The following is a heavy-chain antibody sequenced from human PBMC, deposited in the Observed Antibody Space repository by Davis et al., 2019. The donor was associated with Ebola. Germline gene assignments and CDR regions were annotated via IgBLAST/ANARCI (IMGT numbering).Heavy chain of an antibody. Sequence: PSETLSLTCSVSGGSLNKVDYYWTWIRQAPGKGLEWIGYIYSFGGTYYNPSLRSRIAMSIDMSKNQFSLNLNSVSAADTAVYYCATMPATGYSDYFNIWGQGILITVSS. CDR2: IYSFGGT. CDR3: ATMPATGYSDYFNI. D-gene: IGHD3-9*01. V-gene: IGHV4-30-4*08. J-gene: IGHJ4*02. CDR1: GGSLNKVDYY.